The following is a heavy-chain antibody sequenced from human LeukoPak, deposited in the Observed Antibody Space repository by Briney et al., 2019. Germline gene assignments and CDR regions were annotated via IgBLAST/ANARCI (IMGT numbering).Heavy chain of an antibody. Sequence: ASVKVSCKASGYTFTSYGISWVRQAPGQGLEWMGWITAYNGNRLYAQRFQGRITLTTDTSTSTSYMELRSLEYDDTAIYYCARDNDKVVDHWGQGTLVTVSS. V-gene: IGHV1-18*01. CDR2: ITAYNGNR. D-gene: IGHD1-1*01. CDR3: ARDNDKVVDH. J-gene: IGHJ4*01. CDR1: GYTFTSYG.